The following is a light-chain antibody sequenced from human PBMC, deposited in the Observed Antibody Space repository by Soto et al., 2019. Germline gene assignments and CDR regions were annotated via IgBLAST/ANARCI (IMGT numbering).Light chain of an antibody. Sequence: DIQMTHSPSTLSASVGDRVTITCRAGQSISNLLAWYQQKSGRAPKLLIYKATILQSGVPSRFSGSGSGTEFTLTISNLQPDDFATYYCQCYHTVSRTFGQGTKVEVK. CDR3: QCYHTVSRT. J-gene: IGKJ1*01. CDR1: QSISNL. V-gene: IGKV1-5*03. CDR2: KAT.